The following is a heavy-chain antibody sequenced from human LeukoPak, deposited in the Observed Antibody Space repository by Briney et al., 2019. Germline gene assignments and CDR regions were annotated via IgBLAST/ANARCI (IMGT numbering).Heavy chain of an antibody. V-gene: IGHV3-7*01. J-gene: IGHJ3*02. Sequence: GGSLRLSCAASGFTFSSYWMSWVRQAPGKGLEWVANIKQDGSEKYYVDSVKGRFTISRDNAKNSLYLQMNSLRAEDTAVYYCARSLYMVDDAFDIWGRGTMVTVSS. D-gene: IGHD3-10*01. CDR1: GFTFSSYW. CDR3: ARSLYMVDDAFDI. CDR2: IKQDGSEK.